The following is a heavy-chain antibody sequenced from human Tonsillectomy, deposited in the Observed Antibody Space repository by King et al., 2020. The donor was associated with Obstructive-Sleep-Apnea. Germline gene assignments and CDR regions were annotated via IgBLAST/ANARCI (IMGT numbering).Heavy chain of an antibody. J-gene: IGHJ4*02. D-gene: IGHD3-3*01. CDR3: ARLFGTSLGLVTYFYH. CDR1: GFSISSGFY. CDR2: IYHSGRT. V-gene: IGHV4-38-2*02. Sequence: VQLQESGPGLVKPSETLSLTCTVSGFSISSGFYWGWGRQHPGKGLEWIATIYHSGRTDSNPSLKSRVTISRDSPNDQFSLKLSSVTAADTAVYYCARLFGTSLGLVTYFYHWGQGTLVSVS.